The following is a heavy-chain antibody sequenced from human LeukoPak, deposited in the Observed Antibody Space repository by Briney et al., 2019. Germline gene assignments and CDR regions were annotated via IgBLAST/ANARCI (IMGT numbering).Heavy chain of an antibody. Sequence: PSETLSLTCAVSGYSISSGYYWGWIRQPPGKGLEWIGSIYHSGSTYYNPSLKSRVTISVDVSKSQFSLKLSSVTAADTAVYYCTRGGYNYDSPPGDPFDYWGQGTLVTVSS. CDR3: TRGGYNYDSPPGDPFDY. CDR1: GYSISSGYY. D-gene: IGHD5-18*01. J-gene: IGHJ4*02. V-gene: IGHV4-38-2*01. CDR2: IYHSGST.